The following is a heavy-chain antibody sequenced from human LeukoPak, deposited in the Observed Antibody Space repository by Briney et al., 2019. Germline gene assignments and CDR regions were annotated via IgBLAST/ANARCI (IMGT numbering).Heavy chain of an antibody. D-gene: IGHD3-10*01. CDR1: GFTFSSSS. CDR2: ISGESKYI. J-gene: IGHJ4*02. CDR3: ARGAVFQGNYDY. V-gene: IGHV3-21*01. Sequence: GGSLRLSCAAAGFTFSSSSMNWVRQTPGKGLEWVSSISGESKYIYYADSVTGRFTVSRDNANNSLYLQMNSLRAEDTAVYYCARGAVFQGNYDYWGQGTQVTVSS.